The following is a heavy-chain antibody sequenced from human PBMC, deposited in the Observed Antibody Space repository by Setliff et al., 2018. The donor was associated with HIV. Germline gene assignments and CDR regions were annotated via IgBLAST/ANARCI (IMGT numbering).Heavy chain of an antibody. V-gene: IGHV4-61*09. D-gene: IGHD6-13*01. Sequence: SETLSLTCTVSGGSISSGSYYWSWIRQPAGKGLEWIGHIHASGNTNYNPSLKSRVTISVDTSKKYFSLRLTSVTAADTAVYYCARAIVYGSAFDIWGQGTMVTRLL. CDR2: IHASGNT. J-gene: IGHJ3*02. CDR3: ARAIVYGSAFDI. CDR1: GGSISSGSYY.